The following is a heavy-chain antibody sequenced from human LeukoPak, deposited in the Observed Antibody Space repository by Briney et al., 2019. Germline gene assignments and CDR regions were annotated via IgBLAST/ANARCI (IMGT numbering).Heavy chain of an antibody. J-gene: IGHJ4*02. CDR2: INHSGST. CDR1: GGSFSGYY. D-gene: IGHD3-10*01. V-gene: IGHV4-34*01. CDR3: ARRGAMVRGPAYHFDH. Sequence: PSETLSLTCAVYGGSFSGYYWSWIRQPPGKGLEWIGEINHSGSTNYNPSLKSRVTISVDTSKNQFSLKLSSVTAADTAVYYCARRGAMVRGPAYHFDHWGQGVLVTVSS.